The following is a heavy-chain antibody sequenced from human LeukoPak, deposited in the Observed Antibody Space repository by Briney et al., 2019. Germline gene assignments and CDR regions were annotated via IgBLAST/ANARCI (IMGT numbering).Heavy chain of an antibody. D-gene: IGHD2-15*01. CDR2: LFYSGST. CDR3: ARRMCSGGTCYYFDY. Sequence: PSETLSLTCTVSGGSISTSSHCWGWIRQPPGKGLEWIGILFYSGSTFHNPSLKSRVTISVDTSKNQFSLQLSSMTAADTAVYYCARRMCSGGTCYYFDYWGQGTLVTVSS. CDR1: GGSISTSSHC. V-gene: IGHV4-39*01. J-gene: IGHJ4*02.